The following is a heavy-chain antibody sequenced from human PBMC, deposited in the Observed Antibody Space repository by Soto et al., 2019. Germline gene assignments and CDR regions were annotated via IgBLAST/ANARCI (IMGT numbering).Heavy chain of an antibody. D-gene: IGHD3-3*01. V-gene: IGHV4-59*01. J-gene: IGHJ6*03. Sequence: SETLSLTCTVSGGSISSYYWSWIRQPTGKGLEWIGYIYYSGSTNYNPSLKSRVTISVDTSKNQFSLKLSSVTAADTAVYYCAKKLMHYNFWSGYYRYYYSRDVWGKGPPVTVS. CDR3: AKKLMHYNFWSGYYRYYYSRDV. CDR2: IYYSGST. CDR1: GGSISSYY.